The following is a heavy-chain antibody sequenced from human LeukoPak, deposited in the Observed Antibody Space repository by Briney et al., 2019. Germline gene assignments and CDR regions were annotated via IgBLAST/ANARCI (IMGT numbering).Heavy chain of an antibody. CDR2: ISGSASST. CDR3: AMKAVPRPRLHDAFDF. CDR1: GGSISNKY. Sequence: PSETLSLTCTVSGGSISNKYWSWIRQPPGKGLEWVSAISGSASSTYHADSVKGRFTISRDNSKNTLYLQMNSLRADDTAVYYCAMKAVPRPRLHDAFDFWGQGTVVSVSS. D-gene: IGHD5-24*01. J-gene: IGHJ3*01. V-gene: IGHV3-23*01.